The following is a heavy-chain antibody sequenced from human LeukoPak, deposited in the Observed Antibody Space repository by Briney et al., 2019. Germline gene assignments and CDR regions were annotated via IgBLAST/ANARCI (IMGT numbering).Heavy chain of an antibody. Sequence: RGSLRLSCAASGFTFNSYGMSWVRQAPGKGLEWVSAISGSGGSTYYTESLKGRFTISRDNFKNTLYLQMNSLRAEDTAVYYCAKDLGMLGYCTSTSCSQDAFDIWGQGTMVTVSS. CDR1: GFTFNSYG. D-gene: IGHD2-2*01. V-gene: IGHV3-23*01. CDR3: AKDLGMLGYCTSTSCSQDAFDI. J-gene: IGHJ3*02. CDR2: ISGSGGST.